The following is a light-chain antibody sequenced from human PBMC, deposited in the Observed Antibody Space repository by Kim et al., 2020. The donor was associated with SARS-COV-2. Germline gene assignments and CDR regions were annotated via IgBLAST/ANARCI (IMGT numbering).Light chain of an antibody. CDR1: TRISSSY. CDR3: QQHSNSLALT. V-gene: IGKV3-20*01. CDR2: GAA. J-gene: IGKJ4*01. Sequence: EVATPSSCAGTRISSSYFAWYQQKPGQAPRLLIYGAATRATGIPDRFSGSGSGTDFTLTISRLEPEDFAVYYCQQHSNSLALTFGEGTKVDIK.